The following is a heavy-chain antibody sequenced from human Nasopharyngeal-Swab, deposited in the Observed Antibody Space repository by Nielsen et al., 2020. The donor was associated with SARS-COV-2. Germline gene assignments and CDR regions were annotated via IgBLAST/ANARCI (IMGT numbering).Heavy chain of an antibody. CDR2: IDIDGSNYE. J-gene: IGHJ4*02. V-gene: IGHV3-30-3*01. D-gene: IGHD2-2*01. CDR1: GISFSTSV. CDR3: VREGGTSGRAGYFDF. Sequence: GESLKISCVGSGISFSTSVIQWVRQAPGKGLEWVAVIDIDGSNYEQYADSVRGRFSISRDTYENTLHLQLNSLREEDTAVYYCVREGGTSGRAGYFDFWGQGTRVTVTS.